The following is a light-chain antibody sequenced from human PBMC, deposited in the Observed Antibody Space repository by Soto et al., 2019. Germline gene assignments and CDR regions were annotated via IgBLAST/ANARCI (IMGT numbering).Light chain of an antibody. V-gene: IGLV2-11*01. CDR1: SSDVGGYNY. J-gene: IGLJ1*01. CDR2: DVT. Sequence: QSALTRPRSVSGSPGQSVTISCTGTSSDVGGYNYVSWYQQHPGKAPKLMIYDVTKRPSGVPDRFSGSKSGNTASLTISGLQAEDEAHYYCCSYAGSYTHVFGTGTKLTVL. CDR3: CSYAGSYTHV.